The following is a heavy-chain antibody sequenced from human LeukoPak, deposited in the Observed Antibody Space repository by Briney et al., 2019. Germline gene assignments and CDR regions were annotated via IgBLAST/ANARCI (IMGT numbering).Heavy chain of an antibody. J-gene: IGHJ3*02. D-gene: IGHD6-13*01. V-gene: IGHV7-4-1*02. CDR3: ASGGRGRIAAVGAFDI. CDR1: GYTFTSYA. Sequence: EASVKVSCKASGYTFTSYAMNWVRQAPGQGLEWMGWINTNTGIPTYAQGFTGRFVFSLDTSVSTAYLQISSLKAEDTAVYYCASGGRGRIAAVGAFDIWGQGTMVTVSS. CDR2: INTNTGIP.